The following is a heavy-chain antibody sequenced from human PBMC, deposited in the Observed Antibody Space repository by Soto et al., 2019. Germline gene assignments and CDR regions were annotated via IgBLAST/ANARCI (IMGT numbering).Heavy chain of an antibody. Sequence: QVQLVQSGAEVKKPGSSVKVSCKASGGTFSSYAISWVRQAPGQGLEWMGGIIPILGTANYAQKFQGRVTITADESTSTAYMELSSLRSEDTAVYYCARGEDFLTGYYYYYGMDVWGQGATVTVSS. J-gene: IGHJ6*02. CDR3: ARGEDFLTGYYYYYGMDV. V-gene: IGHV1-69*01. CDR1: GGTFSSYA. CDR2: IIPILGTA. D-gene: IGHD3-3*01.